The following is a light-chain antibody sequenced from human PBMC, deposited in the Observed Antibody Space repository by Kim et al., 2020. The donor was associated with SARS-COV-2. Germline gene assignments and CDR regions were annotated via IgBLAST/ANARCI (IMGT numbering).Light chain of an antibody. CDR1: QSVSSH. Sequence: ASPGERATLSCRASQSVSSHLAWYQQNPGQAPRLLIYDASTRATGLPARCSGSGSGTEFTLTISSLQSEDFAVYYCQQYYGWPLTFGGGTKVDIK. V-gene: IGKV3-15*01. CDR2: DAS. J-gene: IGKJ4*01. CDR3: QQYYGWPLT.